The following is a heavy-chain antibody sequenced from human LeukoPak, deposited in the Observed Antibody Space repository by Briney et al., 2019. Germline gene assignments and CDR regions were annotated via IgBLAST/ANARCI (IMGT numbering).Heavy chain of an antibody. CDR2: IYYSGST. V-gene: IGHV4-59*12. Sequence: SETLSLTCTVSGGSISSYYWSWIRQPPGKGLEWIGYIYYSGSTNYNPSLKSRVTISVDTSKNQFSLKLSSVTAADTAVYYCARESWATSRLDYWGQGTLVTVSS. CDR1: GGSISSYY. D-gene: IGHD2-2*01. J-gene: IGHJ4*02. CDR3: ARESWATSRLDY.